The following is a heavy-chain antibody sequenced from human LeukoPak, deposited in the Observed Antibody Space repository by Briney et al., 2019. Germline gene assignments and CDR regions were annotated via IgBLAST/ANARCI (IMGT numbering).Heavy chain of an antibody. D-gene: IGHD6-19*01. CDR1: GFNFSSYS. CDR2: ISSSSSTI. V-gene: IGHV3-48*04. J-gene: IGHJ4*02. Sequence: GGSLRLSCAASGFNFSSYSMNWVRQAPGKGLDWVSYISSSSSTIYYADSVKGRFTISRDNAKNSLYLQMNSLRAEDTAVYYCASLKASIAVAGTGDYWGQGTLVTVSS. CDR3: ASLKASIAVAGTGDY.